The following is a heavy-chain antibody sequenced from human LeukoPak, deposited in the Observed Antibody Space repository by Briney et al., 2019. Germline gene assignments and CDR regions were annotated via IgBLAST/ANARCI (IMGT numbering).Heavy chain of an antibody. CDR2: IIPIFGTA. CDR1: GGTFSSDA. Sequence: GSSVKVSCKASGGTFSSDAISWVRQAPGQGLEWMGRIIPIFGTANYAQKFQGRVTITTDESTSTAYMELSSLRSEDTAVYYCARLDDYVWGSYRYPDAFDIWGQGTMVTVSS. D-gene: IGHD3-16*02. V-gene: IGHV1-69*05. CDR3: ARLDDYVWGSYRYPDAFDI. J-gene: IGHJ3*02.